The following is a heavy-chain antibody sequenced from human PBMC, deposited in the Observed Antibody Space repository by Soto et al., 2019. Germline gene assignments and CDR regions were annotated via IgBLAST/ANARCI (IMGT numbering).Heavy chain of an antibody. Sequence: TGGSLRLSCAASGFTFSNYTMSWVRQAPGKGLEWISAISGGGGGTYYADSVKGRFTISRDNSKNTLYLQMNSLRAEDSAMYYCARGGLGYCSSTSCLEYFQHWGQGTLVTVSS. CDR2: ISGGGGGT. CDR3: ARGGLGYCSSTSCLEYFQH. V-gene: IGHV3-23*01. D-gene: IGHD2-2*01. J-gene: IGHJ1*01. CDR1: GFTFSNYT.